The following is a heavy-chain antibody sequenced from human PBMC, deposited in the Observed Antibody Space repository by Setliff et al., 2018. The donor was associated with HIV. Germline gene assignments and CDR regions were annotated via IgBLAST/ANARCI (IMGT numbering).Heavy chain of an antibody. J-gene: IGHJ4*02. V-gene: IGHV4-38-2*01. CDR2: IYQSGTT. Sequence: SETLSLTCAVSGFSISSGFFWGWVRQPPGKGLEWIGSIYQSGTTYYNPALNSRVTISVDTSKNQFSLRLTSVTAADTAVYFCARVETTVTSRLDYWGQGTLVTVSS. CDR3: ARVETTVTSRLDY. D-gene: IGHD4-17*01. CDR1: GFSISSGFF.